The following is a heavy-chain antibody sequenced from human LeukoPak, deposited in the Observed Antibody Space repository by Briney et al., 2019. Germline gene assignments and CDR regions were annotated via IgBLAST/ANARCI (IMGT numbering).Heavy chain of an antibody. J-gene: IGHJ4*02. CDR2: ISGDGDTS. CDR3: AKEGLLGGYYFDL. CDR1: GFTFDDYA. V-gene: IGHV3-43*02. D-gene: IGHD2-8*02. Sequence: GGSLRLSCAASGFTFDDYAMHWVRQAPGRGLEWVFLISGDGDTSSYADSVKGRFTISRDNSKDTVYLQMDTLGAEDTAVYFCAKEGLLGGYYFDLWGQGTPVTVSS.